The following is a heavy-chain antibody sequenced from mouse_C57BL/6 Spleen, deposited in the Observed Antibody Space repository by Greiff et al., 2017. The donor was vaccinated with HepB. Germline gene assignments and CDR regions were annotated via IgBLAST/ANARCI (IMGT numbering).Heavy chain of an antibody. Sequence: QVQLQQPGAELVKPGASVKLSCKASGYTFTSYWMQWVKQRPGQGLEWIGEIDPSDSYTNYNQKFKGKATLTVDTSSSTAYMQLSSLTSEDSAVDYCARWGLDDYGSSYGYAMDYWGQGTSVTGSS. D-gene: IGHD1-1*01. V-gene: IGHV1-50*01. CDR1: GYTFTSYW. CDR3: ARWGLDDYGSSYGYAMDY. J-gene: IGHJ4*01. CDR2: IDPSDSYT.